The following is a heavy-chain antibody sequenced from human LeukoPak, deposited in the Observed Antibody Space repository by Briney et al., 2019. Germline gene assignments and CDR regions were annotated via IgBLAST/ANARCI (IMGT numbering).Heavy chain of an antibody. D-gene: IGHD6-19*01. CDR2: MNPNSGNT. Sequence: ASMKVSCKASGCTFTSYDINWVRQATGQGLEWMGWMNPNSGNTGYAQKFQGRVTMTRNTSISTAYMELSSLRSEDTAVYYCAGGTRGWYGSNWGQGTLVTVSS. J-gene: IGHJ4*02. CDR3: AGGTRGWYGSN. CDR1: GCTFTSYD. V-gene: IGHV1-8*01.